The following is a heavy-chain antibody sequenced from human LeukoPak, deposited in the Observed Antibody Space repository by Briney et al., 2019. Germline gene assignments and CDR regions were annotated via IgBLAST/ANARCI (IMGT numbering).Heavy chain of an antibody. CDR2: IYTSGST. D-gene: IGHD3-16*02. Sequence: SETLSLTCTVSGGSISSYYWSWIRQPAGKGLEWIGRIYTSGSTNYNPSLKSRVTMSVDTSKNQFSLKLSSVTAADTAVYYCARVATYYDYVWGSYRYYFDYWGQATLVTVSS. CDR3: ARVATYYDYVWGSYRYYFDY. J-gene: IGHJ4*02. V-gene: IGHV4-4*07. CDR1: GGSISSYY.